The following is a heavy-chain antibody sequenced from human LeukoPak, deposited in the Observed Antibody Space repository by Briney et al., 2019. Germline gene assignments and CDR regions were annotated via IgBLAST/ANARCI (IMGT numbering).Heavy chain of an antibody. D-gene: IGHD4-23*01. CDR3: ARGPTVVTFDY. V-gene: IGHV3-7*05. J-gene: IGHJ4*02. CDR2: IKQDGSEK. Sequence: PGGSLRLSCEASGFTLINYWMTWVRQAPGKGLEWVANIKQDGSEKYYVDSVRGRFTISRDSAKNSLHLQMNSLRADDTAVYYCARGPTVVTFDYWGQGTLVTVSS. CDR1: GFTLINYW.